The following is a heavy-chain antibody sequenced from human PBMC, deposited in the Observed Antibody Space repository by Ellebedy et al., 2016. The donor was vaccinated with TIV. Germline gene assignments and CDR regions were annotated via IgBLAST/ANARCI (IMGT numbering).Heavy chain of an antibody. V-gene: IGHV3-48*01. CDR1: GFTFSSFG. CDR3: ATLTVGHFDY. Sequence: GESLKISCTGSGFTFSSFGMNWVRQAPGKGLQWISYISSTSTRISYADSVKGRFTISRDNSKNTLYLQMNSLRAEDTAVYYCATLTVGHFDYWGQGTLVTVSS. J-gene: IGHJ4*02. CDR2: ISSTSTRI.